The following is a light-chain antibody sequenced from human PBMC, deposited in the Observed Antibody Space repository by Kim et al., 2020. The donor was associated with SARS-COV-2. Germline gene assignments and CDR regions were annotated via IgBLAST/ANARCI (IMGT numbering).Light chain of an antibody. V-gene: IGKV3-15*01. Sequence: ETVMTQSPATLSVSPGERATLSCRASQSVGSNLAWYQQKPGQAPRLLIYGASTRATGIPARFSGSGSGTDFTLTISSLQSEDFAVYYCKKYNNFPPYTFGQGTKVDIK. CDR3: KKYNNFPPYT. CDR2: GAS. CDR1: QSVGSN. J-gene: IGKJ2*01.